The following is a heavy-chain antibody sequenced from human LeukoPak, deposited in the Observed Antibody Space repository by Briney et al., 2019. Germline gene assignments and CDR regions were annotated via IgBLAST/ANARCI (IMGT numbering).Heavy chain of an antibody. V-gene: IGHV4-4*07. D-gene: IGHD2-2*01. J-gene: IGHJ4*02. CDR1: GGSISSYY. CDR2: IYTSGST. CDR3: ARDFCSSTSCYVYFDY. Sequence: PSDSLSLTRPVSGGSISSYYWSWIRQPAGKGLGWLGRIYTSGSTNYNPSLKSRVTMSVDTSKNQFSLKLSSVTAADTAVYYCARDFCSSTSCYVYFDYWGQGTLVTVSS.